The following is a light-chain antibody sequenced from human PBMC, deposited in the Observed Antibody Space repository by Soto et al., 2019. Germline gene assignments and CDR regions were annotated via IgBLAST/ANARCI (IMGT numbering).Light chain of an antibody. CDR1: SSNIGSNT. J-gene: IGLJ3*02. CDR2: SNN. Sequence: QSVLTQPPSASGTPGQRVTISCSGSSSNIGSNTANWYQQLPGTAPKLLIYSNNQRPSGVPDRFSGSKSGTSASLAISGLQSEDEADYYCVAWDDSLNGWVFGGGTKLTVL. CDR3: VAWDDSLNGWV. V-gene: IGLV1-44*01.